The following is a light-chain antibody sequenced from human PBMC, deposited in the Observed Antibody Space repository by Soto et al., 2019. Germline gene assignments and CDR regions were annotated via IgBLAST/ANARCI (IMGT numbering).Light chain of an antibody. CDR2: DVS. V-gene: IGKV3-11*01. Sequence: EIVLTQSPGTLSLSPGERATLSCRASQSVSSSYLAWYQQKPGQAPRLLIYDVSNRASGIPARFSGSGSETDFTLTISSLEPEDFAVYICQQRSNWPPTFGQGTRLEIK. J-gene: IGKJ5*01. CDR1: QSVSSSY. CDR3: QQRSNWPPT.